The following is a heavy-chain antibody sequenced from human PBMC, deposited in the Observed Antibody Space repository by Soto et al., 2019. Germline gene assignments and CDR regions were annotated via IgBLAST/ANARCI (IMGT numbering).Heavy chain of an antibody. V-gene: IGHV4-59*12. CDR3: ARAFYCTNGVCGFDY. CDR1: GGSISSYY. J-gene: IGHJ4*02. D-gene: IGHD2-8*01. Sequence: PSETLSLTCTVSGGSISSYYWSWIRQPPGKGLEWIGYIYYSGSTNYNPSLKSRVTISVDTSKNQFSLKLSSVTAADTAVYYCARAFYCTNGVCGFDYRGQGTLVTVSS. CDR2: IYYSGST.